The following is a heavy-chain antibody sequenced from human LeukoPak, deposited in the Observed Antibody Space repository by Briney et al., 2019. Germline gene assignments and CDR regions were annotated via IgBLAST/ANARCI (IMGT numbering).Heavy chain of an antibody. CDR2: IYHSGST. Sequence: SETLSLTCTVSGGSISSYYWSWIRQPPGKGLEWIGSIYHSGSTYYNPSLKSRVTISVDTSKNQFSLKLSSVTAADTAVYYCARIGSGSYFYFDYWGQGTLVTVSS. V-gene: IGHV4-59*08. D-gene: IGHD3-10*01. CDR1: GGSISSYY. J-gene: IGHJ4*02. CDR3: ARIGSGSYFYFDY.